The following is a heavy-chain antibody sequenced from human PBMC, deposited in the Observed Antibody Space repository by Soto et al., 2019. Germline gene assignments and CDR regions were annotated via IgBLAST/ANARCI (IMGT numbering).Heavy chain of an antibody. J-gene: IGHJ4*02. CDR2: ISYDGSNK. V-gene: IGHV3-30-3*01. CDR1: GFTFSSYA. Sequence: QVQLVESGGGVVQPGRSLRLSCAASGFTFSSYAMHWVRQAPGKGLEWVAVISYDGSNKYYADSVKGRLTISRDNSKNTRYLQMNSLRAEDTAVYYCARASIQLWSYFDYWGQGTLVTVSS. CDR3: ARASIQLWSYFDY. D-gene: IGHD5-18*01.